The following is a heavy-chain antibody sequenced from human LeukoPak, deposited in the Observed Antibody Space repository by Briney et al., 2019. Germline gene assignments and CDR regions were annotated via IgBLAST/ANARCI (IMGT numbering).Heavy chain of an antibody. D-gene: IGHD2-21*02. V-gene: IGHV3-48*01. CDR2: ISSSSSTI. CDR3: ARSTYCGGDCYPIYYYYYGMDV. CDR1: GFTFSSYS. J-gene: IGHJ6*02. Sequence: GGSLRLSCAASGFTFSSYSMNWVRQAPGKGLEWVSYISSSSSTIYYADSVKGRFTISRDNAKNSLYLQMNSLRAEDTAVYYCARSTYCGGDCYPIYYYYYGMDVWGQGTTVTVSS.